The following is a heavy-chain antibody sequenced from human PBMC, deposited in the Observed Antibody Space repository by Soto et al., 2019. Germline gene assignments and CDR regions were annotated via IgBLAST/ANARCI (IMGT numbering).Heavy chain of an antibody. D-gene: IGHD2-15*01. CDR1: GVSLNSGHYY. Sequence: SETLSLTCTVSGVSLNSGHYYWVWIRQSPGKGLAWIASIYYDESTYYNPTLKSRVTISTDKPKNQFSLTLKSVTAADTAVYYCGKVLIGATRHTDVDSWGQGALVTVSS. J-gene: IGHJ4*02. CDR3: GKVLIGATRHTDVDS. CDR2: IYYDEST. V-gene: IGHV4-39*01.